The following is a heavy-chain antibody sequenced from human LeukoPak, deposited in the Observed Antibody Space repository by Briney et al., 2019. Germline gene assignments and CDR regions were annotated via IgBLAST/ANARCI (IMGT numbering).Heavy chain of an antibody. Sequence: PGGSLRLSCAPSVFTVSTYYMTWVRQAPGKGLECVAVIYSGGITYYPDSVKGRFNASRENSKNTLYPQMNRLRAEDTAMYYCARGLGYCTSTTCLLPFDYWGQGTLVTVSS. V-gene: IGHV3-53*01. CDR1: VFTVSTYY. D-gene: IGHD2-2*01. CDR2: IYSGGIT. CDR3: ARGLGYCTSTTCLLPFDY. J-gene: IGHJ4*02.